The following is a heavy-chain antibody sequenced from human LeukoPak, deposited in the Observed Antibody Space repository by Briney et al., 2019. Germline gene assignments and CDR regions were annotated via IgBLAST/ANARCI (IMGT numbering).Heavy chain of an antibody. CDR2: INSDGSST. CDR1: GFNFRNYW. D-gene: IGHD1-1*01. Sequence: GGSLRLSCAASGFNFRNYWMHWVRQAPGKGLVWVSRINSDGSSTSYADSVKGRITISRDDAENTLYLQINSLRAEDTAVYYCATDEAATGRLNYWGQGTLVTDSS. J-gene: IGHJ4*02. V-gene: IGHV3-74*01. CDR3: ATDEAATGRLNY.